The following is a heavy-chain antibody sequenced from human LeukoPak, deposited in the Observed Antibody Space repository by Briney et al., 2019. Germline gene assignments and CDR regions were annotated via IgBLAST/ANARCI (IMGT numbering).Heavy chain of an antibody. V-gene: IGHV1-69*05. J-gene: IGHJ3*02. CDR2: IIPIFGTA. CDR1: GGTFNSYA. Sequence: SVKVSCKASGGTFNSYAISWVRQAPGQGLEWMGGIIPIFGTANYAQKFQGRVTITTDESTSTAYMELSSLRSEDTAVYYCARADPYCSSTSCYAFDIWGQGTMVTVSS. CDR3: ARADPYCSSTSCYAFDI. D-gene: IGHD2-2*01.